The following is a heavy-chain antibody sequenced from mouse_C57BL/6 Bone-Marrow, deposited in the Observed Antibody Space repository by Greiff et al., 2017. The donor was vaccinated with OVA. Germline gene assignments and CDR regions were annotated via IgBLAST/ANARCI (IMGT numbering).Heavy chain of an antibody. CDR3: ALTQYFDV. V-gene: IGHV1-81*01. D-gene: IGHD4-1*01. Sequence: QVQLKQSGAELARPGASVKLSCKASGYTLTSYCISWVQQRPGQGLEWIGEIYPRSGNTHYNEKFKGKATLTADKSTSTAYLDLRSLTSEDSAVYFCALTQYFDVWGTGTTVTVTS. CDR2: IYPRSGNT. CDR1: GYTLTSYC. J-gene: IGHJ1*03.